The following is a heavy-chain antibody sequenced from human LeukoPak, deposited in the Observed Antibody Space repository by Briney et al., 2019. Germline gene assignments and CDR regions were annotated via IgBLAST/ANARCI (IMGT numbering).Heavy chain of an antibody. V-gene: IGHV4-30-2*01. Sequence: SETLSLTCTVSGGSISSGSYYWSWIRQPPGKGLEWIGYIYHSGSTYYNPSLKSRVTISVDRSKNQFSLKLSSVTAADTAVYYCASWGLAFDYWGQGTLVTVSS. CDR2: IYHSGST. D-gene: IGHD7-27*01. CDR3: ASWGLAFDY. CDR1: GGSISSGSYY. J-gene: IGHJ4*02.